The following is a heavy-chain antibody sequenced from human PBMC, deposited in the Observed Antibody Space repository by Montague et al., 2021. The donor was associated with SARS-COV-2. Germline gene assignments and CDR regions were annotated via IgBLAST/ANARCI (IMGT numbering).Heavy chain of an antibody. V-gene: IGHV2-70*01. D-gene: IGHD3-16*02. Sequence: PALVKPTQTLTLTCTFSGFSLSTSGMCVSWFRQPPGKPLKWLPPIDWVDDKYSATPLKPSPPISKETSKNQVVLTMTNMDPVDTATYYCARIRRVDDYVWGSYRYAPFDYWGQGTLVTVSS. CDR1: GFSLSTSGMC. J-gene: IGHJ4*02. CDR3: ARIRRVDDYVWGSYRYAPFDY. CDR2: IDWVDDK.